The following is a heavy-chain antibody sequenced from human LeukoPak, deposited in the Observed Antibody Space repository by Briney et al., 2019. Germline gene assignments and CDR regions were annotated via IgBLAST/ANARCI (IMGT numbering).Heavy chain of an antibody. Sequence: PGGSLRLSCAASGFTFTTYWMHWVRQAPGKGLLWVSRISTDGRSTSYADSVKGRFTISRDNAKNTLDLQMNSLRAEDTAVYYCVRDVWGDRDSYFDFWGQGTLVTVSS. CDR3: VRDVWGDRDSYFDF. CDR1: GFTFTTYW. V-gene: IGHV3-74*01. J-gene: IGHJ4*02. D-gene: IGHD2-21*01. CDR2: ISTDGRST.